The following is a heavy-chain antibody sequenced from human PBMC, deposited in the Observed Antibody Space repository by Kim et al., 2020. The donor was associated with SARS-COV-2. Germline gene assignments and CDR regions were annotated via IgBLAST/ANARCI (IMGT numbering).Heavy chain of an antibody. Sequence: GGSLRLSCVASGFTFSSSWMSWVRQAPGKGLEWVANIKTDGSAQYYVDSVKGRFTISRDNAKNSLYLQMNSPRAEDTAVYYCVRDDPGYGGYRYWAQGTL. D-gene: IGHD5-12*01. V-gene: IGHV3-7*01. CDR1: GFTFSSSW. J-gene: IGHJ4*02. CDR3: VRDDPGYGGYRY. CDR2: IKTDGSAQ.